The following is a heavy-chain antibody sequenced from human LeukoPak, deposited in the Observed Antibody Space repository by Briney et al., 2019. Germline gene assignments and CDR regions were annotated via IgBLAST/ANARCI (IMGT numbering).Heavy chain of an antibody. Sequence: GASVKVSCKASGYTFTSYDINWVRQATGQGLEWMGWMNPNSGNTGYAQKFQGRVTMTRNTSISTAYMELSSLRSEDTAVYYCARTYYDILTGYYYFDYWGQGTLVTVPS. CDR3: ARTYYDILTGYYYFDY. D-gene: IGHD3-9*01. J-gene: IGHJ4*02. CDR1: GYTFTSYD. V-gene: IGHV1-8*01. CDR2: MNPNSGNT.